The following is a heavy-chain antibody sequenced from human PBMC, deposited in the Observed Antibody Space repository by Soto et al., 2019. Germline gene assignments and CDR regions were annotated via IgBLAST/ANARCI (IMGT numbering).Heavy chain of an antibody. CDR1: GFTVSANY. Sequence: EVQLVESGGGLVQPGGSLRLSCAASGFTVSANYMSWVRQAPGKGLEWVSAIYSVGTTYYADSVKGRFTISIENSKNKLFLQMNSLTVEEKAVYYWASAVTPKRYLDYGGQGALVTV. CDR2: IYSVGTT. V-gene: IGHV3-66*01. CDR3: ASAVTPKRYLDY. J-gene: IGHJ4*02. D-gene: IGHD4-17*01.